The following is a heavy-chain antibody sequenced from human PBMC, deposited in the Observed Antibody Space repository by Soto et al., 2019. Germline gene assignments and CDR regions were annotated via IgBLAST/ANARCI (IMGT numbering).Heavy chain of an antibody. CDR1: GFTFSSDW. Sequence: GGSLRLSCAASGFTFSSDWMHWVRQAPGKGLVWVSRVDSDGSDTIYADSVKGRFTVSRDNSKNTLYLQMNSLRAEDTAVYYCANLWYFDWLPTPLDYWGQGTLVTVSS. V-gene: IGHV3-74*01. D-gene: IGHD3-9*01. CDR2: VDSDGSDT. CDR3: ANLWYFDWLPTPLDY. J-gene: IGHJ4*02.